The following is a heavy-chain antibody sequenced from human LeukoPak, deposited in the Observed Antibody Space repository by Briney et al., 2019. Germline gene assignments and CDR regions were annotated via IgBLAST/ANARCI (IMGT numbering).Heavy chain of an antibody. D-gene: IGHD6-13*01. CDR2: INSRGGST. J-gene: IGHJ4*02. V-gene: IGHV3-21*01. Sequence: GGSLRLSCAASGFTFSNYAMSWVRQAPGKGLEWVTSINSRGGSTYYADSVKGRFTISRDNAKNSLYLQMNSLRAEDTAVYYCARDIAAASMDYWGQGTLVTVSS. CDR1: GFTFSNYA. CDR3: ARDIAAASMDY.